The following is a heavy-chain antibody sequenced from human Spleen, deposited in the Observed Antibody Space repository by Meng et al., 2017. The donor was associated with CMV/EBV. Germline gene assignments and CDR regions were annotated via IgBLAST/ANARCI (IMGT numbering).Heavy chain of an antibody. Sequence: SSNAMHWVRQAPGKVLEWVAVISSDGINKYYADSVKGRFTISRDNSRNTLYLRMNSLRAEDTAVYYCARERADYVWGSYPEGWYFDYWGQGTLVTVSS. CDR3: ARERADYVWGSYPEGWYFDY. CDR1: SSNA. J-gene: IGHJ4*02. CDR2: ISSDGINK. D-gene: IGHD3-16*02. V-gene: IGHV3-30-3*01.